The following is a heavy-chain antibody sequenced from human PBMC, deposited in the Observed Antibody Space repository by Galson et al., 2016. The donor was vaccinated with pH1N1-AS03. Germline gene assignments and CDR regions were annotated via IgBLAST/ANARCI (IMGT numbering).Heavy chain of an antibody. J-gene: IGHJ4*02. V-gene: IGHV3-30*02. CDR2: VRYDVNNK. Sequence: SLRLSCAASGFTFSSYPMHWVRQAAGKGLEWVAFVRYDVNNKYYADSVKGRFTISRDNSKNTLYLQMNSMRAEDTAVYYCAKDPRSYCSGGACFGYFHYWGQGTLVTVSS. CDR1: GFTFSSYP. CDR3: AKDPRSYCSGGACFGYFHY. D-gene: IGHD2-15*01.